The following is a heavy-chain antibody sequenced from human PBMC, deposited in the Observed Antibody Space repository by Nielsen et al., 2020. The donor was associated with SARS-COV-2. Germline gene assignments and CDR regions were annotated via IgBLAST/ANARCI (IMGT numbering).Heavy chain of an antibody. V-gene: IGHV1-2*06. Sequence: ASVKVSCKASGYTFTGYYMHWVRQAPGQGLEWMGRINPNSGGTNYAQKFQGRVTMTRDTSISTAYMELSRLRSDDTAVYYCARGFWSGYYRRGMDVWGQGTTVTVSS. J-gene: IGHJ6*02. D-gene: IGHD3-3*01. CDR2: INPNSGGT. CDR1: GYTFTGYY. CDR3: ARGFWSGYYRRGMDV.